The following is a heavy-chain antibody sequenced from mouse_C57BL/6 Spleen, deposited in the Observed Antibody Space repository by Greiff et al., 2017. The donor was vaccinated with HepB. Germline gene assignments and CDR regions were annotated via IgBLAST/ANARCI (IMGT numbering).Heavy chain of an antibody. Sequence: VQLQQSGPGLVKPSQSLSLTCSVTGYSITSGYYWNWIRQFPGNKLEWMGYISYDGSNNYNPSLKNRISITRDTSKNQFFLKLNSVTTEDTATYYCAREGLLLRSYYFDYWGQGTTLTVSS. V-gene: IGHV3-6*01. J-gene: IGHJ2*01. CDR2: ISYDGSN. D-gene: IGHD1-1*01. CDR3: AREGLLLRSYYFDY. CDR1: GYSITSGYY.